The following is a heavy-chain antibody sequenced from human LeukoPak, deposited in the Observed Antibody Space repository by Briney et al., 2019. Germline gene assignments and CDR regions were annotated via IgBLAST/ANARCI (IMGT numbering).Heavy chain of an antibody. J-gene: IGHJ3*02. CDR3: ARDVYGSGSFLFAFDI. V-gene: IGHV4-59*12. CDR2: MYYSGST. CDR1: GGSISSDY. D-gene: IGHD3-10*01. Sequence: SETLSLTCTVSGGSISSDYWSWIRQPPGKGLEWIGYMYYSGSTNYNPSLKSRVTISVDTSKNQFSLKLSSVTAADTAVYYCARDVYGSGSFLFAFDIWGQGTMVTVSS.